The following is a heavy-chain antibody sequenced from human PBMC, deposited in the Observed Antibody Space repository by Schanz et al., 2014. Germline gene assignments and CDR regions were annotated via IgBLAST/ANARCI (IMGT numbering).Heavy chain of an antibody. V-gene: IGHV1-2*06. J-gene: IGHJ6*02. D-gene: IGHD6-13*01. Sequence: QVQLVQSGAEVKKPGASVKVSCKASGHPFTAYYMHWVRQAPGQGLQWMGRINPNSGGTNHAENFQGRGTMTRDTSTRTVYMEPSRLTSDDTALYSCARAGHSSTWDSNDIYGLDGWGQGTTVTVSS. CDR2: INPNSGGT. CDR3: ARAGHSSTWDSNDIYGLDG. CDR1: GHPFTAYY.